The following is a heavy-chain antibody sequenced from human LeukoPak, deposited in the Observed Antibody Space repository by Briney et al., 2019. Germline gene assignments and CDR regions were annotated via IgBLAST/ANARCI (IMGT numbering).Heavy chain of an antibody. CDR1: GYTFTNYW. CDR3: ARQYYETLTGPNWFDA. D-gene: IGHD3-9*01. J-gene: IGHJ5*02. Sequence: KPGESLKISCKGSGYTFTNYWIGWVRQMPGKGLEWMGIILPGDSDTRYSPSFKGQVTVSVDKSISTAYLQWSSLKASDTAMYYCARQYYETLTGPNWFDAWGQGTLVTVSS. CDR2: ILPGDSDT. V-gene: IGHV5-51*01.